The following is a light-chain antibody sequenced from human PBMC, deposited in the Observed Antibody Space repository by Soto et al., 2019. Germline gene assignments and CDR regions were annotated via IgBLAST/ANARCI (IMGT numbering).Light chain of an antibody. V-gene: IGKV3-20*01. J-gene: IGKJ1*01. Sequence: ENVLTQSPGTLSLSPGERATLSCRASQSISRTYLAWYQQKPVQAPRLLIYATSSRATGIPDRFSGSGSGTDFTLTISRLDPDDFAVYYCQQFGRSETFGQGTKVEI. CDR2: ATS. CDR3: QQFGRSET. CDR1: QSISRTY.